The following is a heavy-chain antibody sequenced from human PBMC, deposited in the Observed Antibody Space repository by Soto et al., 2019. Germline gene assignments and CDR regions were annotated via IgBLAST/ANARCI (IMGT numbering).Heavy chain of an antibody. CDR1: GGTFSSYA. CDR2: IIPIFGTA. J-gene: IGHJ6*02. CDR3: AELWFGESDYGMDV. V-gene: IGHV1-69*01. D-gene: IGHD3-10*01. Sequence: QVQLVQSGAEVKKPGSSVKVSCKASGGTFSSYAISWVRQAPGQGLEGMGGIIPIFGTANYAQKFQGRVTITADESTSTAYMELSSLRSEDTAVYYCAELWFGESDYGMDVWGQGTTVTVSS.